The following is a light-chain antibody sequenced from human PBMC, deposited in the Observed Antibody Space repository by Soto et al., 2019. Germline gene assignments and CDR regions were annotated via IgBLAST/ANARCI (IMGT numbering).Light chain of an antibody. CDR3: QQSYSTPLT. CDR2: TTS. Sequence: DIQMTQSPSSVSASAGDRVTITCRASQGISSWLAWYQQKPGKAPNLLIYTTSTLQSEVPSRFSGSGSETDFTLTISSLQPEDFATYYCQQSYSTPLTFGGGTKV. CDR1: QGISSW. V-gene: IGKV1-12*01. J-gene: IGKJ4*01.